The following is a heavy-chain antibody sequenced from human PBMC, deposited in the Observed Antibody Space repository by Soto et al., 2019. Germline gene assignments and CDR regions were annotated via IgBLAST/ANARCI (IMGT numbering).Heavy chain of an antibody. CDR1: GYSISSGYY. D-gene: IGHD3-10*02. Sequence: PSETLSLTCAVSGYSISSGYYWGWIRQPPGKGLEWIGSIYHSGSTYYNPSLKSRVTISVDTSKNQFSLKLSSVTAADTAVYYCERVFGKTYFDYWGQGTLVTVSS. V-gene: IGHV4-38-2*01. CDR2: IYHSGST. J-gene: IGHJ4*02. CDR3: ERVFGKTYFDY.